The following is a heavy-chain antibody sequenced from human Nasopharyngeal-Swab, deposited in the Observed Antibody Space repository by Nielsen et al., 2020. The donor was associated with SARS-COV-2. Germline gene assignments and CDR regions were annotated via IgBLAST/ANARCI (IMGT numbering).Heavy chain of an antibody. Sequence: GESLQISCAASGFTFSPYTMTWVRQAPGKGLEWLSYITGTSDSIRYADSVKGRFTISRDNAKNSLFLQMNGLTAEDTAVYYCARERGGGYGDYWGQGTLVTVSS. CDR3: ARERGGGYGDY. CDR1: GFTFSPYT. V-gene: IGHV3-48*04. CDR2: ITGTSDSI. D-gene: IGHD5-12*01. J-gene: IGHJ4*02.